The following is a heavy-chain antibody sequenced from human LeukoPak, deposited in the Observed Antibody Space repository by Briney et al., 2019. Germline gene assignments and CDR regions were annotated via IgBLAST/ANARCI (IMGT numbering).Heavy chain of an antibody. J-gene: IGHJ5*02. CDR1: GGSISSYY. CDR2: INHSGST. D-gene: IGHD2-2*01. V-gene: IGHV4-34*01. CDR3: ARDLGYCSSTSCRQGWFDP. Sequence: SETLSLTCTVSGGSISSYYWSWIRQPPGKGLEWIGEINHSGSTNYNPSLKSRVTISVDTSKNQFSLKLSSVTAADTAVYYCARDLGYCSSTSCRQGWFDPWGQGTLVTVSS.